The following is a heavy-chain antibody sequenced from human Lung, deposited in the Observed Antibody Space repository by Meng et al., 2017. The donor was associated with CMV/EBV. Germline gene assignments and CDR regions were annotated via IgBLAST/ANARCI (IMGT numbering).Heavy chain of an antibody. V-gene: IGHV1-69*10. Sequence: SVKVSCQASVGTFSSYAISWVRQAPGQGLEWMGGIIPILGIANYSQKFQGRVTITADKSTSTAYMELSSLRSEDTAVYYCARAFDSNYDYYYYGMDVWRQGTTVXVSS. J-gene: IGHJ6*02. D-gene: IGHD4-11*01. CDR3: ARAFDSNYDYYYYGMDV. CDR1: VGTFSSYA. CDR2: IIPILGIA.